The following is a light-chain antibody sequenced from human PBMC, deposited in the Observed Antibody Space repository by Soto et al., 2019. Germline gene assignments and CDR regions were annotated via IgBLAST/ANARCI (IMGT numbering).Light chain of an antibody. CDR2: KSS. CDR3: QQFNTSPWT. CDR1: QSVSIW. J-gene: IGKJ1*01. Sequence: DIQMTQSPSTLSASEGDRVTISCRASQSVSIWLAWYQQKPGRAPKLLIYKSSILESGVPSRFSGSGSGTEFTLTISSLQPDELATYYCQQFNTSPWTFGQGTKVDIK. V-gene: IGKV1-5*03.